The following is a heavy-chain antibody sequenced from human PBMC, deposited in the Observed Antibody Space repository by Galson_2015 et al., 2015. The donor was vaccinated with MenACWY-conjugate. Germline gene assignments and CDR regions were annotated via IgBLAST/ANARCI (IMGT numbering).Heavy chain of an antibody. Sequence: SLRLSCAASGFTFSMHWVRQAPGKGLEWVAVISYDGSNKYYADSVKGRFTISRDDSKNTLYLQMNSLRPEDTAVYYCAKESYDGSTYFYYSMDVRGQGTTVPVSS. CDR3: AKESYDGSTYFYYSMDV. J-gene: IGHJ6*02. V-gene: IGHV3-30*18. CDR1: GFTFS. D-gene: IGHD2-21*01. CDR2: ISYDGSNK.